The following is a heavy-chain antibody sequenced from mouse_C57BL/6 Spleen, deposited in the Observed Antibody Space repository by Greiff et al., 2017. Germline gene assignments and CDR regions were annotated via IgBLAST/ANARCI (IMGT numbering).Heavy chain of an antibody. CDR2: IDPSDSYN. V-gene: IGHV1-50*01. D-gene: IGHD1-1*01. CDR1: GYTFTSYW. J-gene: IGHJ3*01. CDR3: ASDYGSMSWFAY. Sequence: QVQLQQPGAELVKPGASVKLSCKASGYTFTSYWMQWVKQRPGQGLEWIGEIDPSDSYNNSNQKFKGKATLTVDTSSSTAYMQLRSLTSEGSAVYYCASDYGSMSWFAYWGQGTLVTVSA.